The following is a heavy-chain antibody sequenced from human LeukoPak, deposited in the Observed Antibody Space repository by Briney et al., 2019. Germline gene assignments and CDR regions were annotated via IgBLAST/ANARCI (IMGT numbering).Heavy chain of an antibody. CDR2: ISSSSSYI. D-gene: IGHD4-17*01. V-gene: IGHV3-21*01. CDR3: ARSWGSTVTTGDAFDI. Sequence: GGSLRLSCAASGFTFSSYSMNWVRQAPGKGLEWVSSISSSSSYIYYADSVKGRFTISRDNAKNSLYLQMNSLRAEDTAVYYCARSWGSTVTTGDAFDIWGQGTMVTVSS. J-gene: IGHJ3*02. CDR1: GFTFSSYS.